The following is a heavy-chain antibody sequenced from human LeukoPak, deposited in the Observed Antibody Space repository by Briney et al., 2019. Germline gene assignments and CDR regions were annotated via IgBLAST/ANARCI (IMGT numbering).Heavy chain of an antibody. J-gene: IGHJ1*01. D-gene: IGHD2-2*01. CDR1: GFTFSSYV. CDR2: ISYDGKTK. V-gene: IGHV3-30*18. CDR3: AKEKSSGTIDH. Sequence: PGGSLRLSCAASGFTFSSYVMHWVRQAPGKGLEWVAVISYDGKTKYYADSVKGRFTISRDNSKNTLYLEMNSLRTEDTAGYHCAKEKSSGTIDHCGQGTLVTVSS.